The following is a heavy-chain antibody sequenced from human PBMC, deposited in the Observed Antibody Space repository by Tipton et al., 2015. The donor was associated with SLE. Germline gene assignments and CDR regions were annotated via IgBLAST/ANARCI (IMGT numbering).Heavy chain of an antibody. CDR3: ARGPSSSETYYTWFDS. CDR2: IYSRGST. J-gene: IGHJ5*01. Sequence: SLTCSVSGGSISSGSYYWSWIRQPAGKGLEWIGRIYSRGSTNSNLSLKSRVTISADTSKNQISLRLTSVTAADTAVYYCARGPSSSETYYTWFDSWGQGTLVTVSS. CDR1: GGSISSGSYY. V-gene: IGHV4-61*02. D-gene: IGHD1-26*01.